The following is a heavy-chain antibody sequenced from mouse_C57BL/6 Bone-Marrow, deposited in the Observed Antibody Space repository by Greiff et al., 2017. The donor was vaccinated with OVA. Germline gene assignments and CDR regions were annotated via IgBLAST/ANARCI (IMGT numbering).Heavy chain of an antibody. D-gene: IGHD2-4*01. CDR3: ASYDDDGSYWYFDV. J-gene: IGHJ1*03. CDR2: IDPSDSYT. Sequence: QVQLQQPGAELVMPGASVKLSCKASGYTFTSYWMHWVKQRPGQGLEWIGEIDPSDSYTNYNQKFKGKSTLTVDKSSSTAYMQLSSLTSEDSAVYYCASYDDDGSYWYFDVWGTGTTVTVSS. CDR1: GYTFTSYW. V-gene: IGHV1-69*01.